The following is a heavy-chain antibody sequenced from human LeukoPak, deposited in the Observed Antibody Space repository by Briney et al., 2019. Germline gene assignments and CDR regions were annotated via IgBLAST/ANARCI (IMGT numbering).Heavy chain of an antibody. Sequence: SETLSLTCTVSDDSISSSSYYWGWIRQPPGKGLEWIGAIYYRGSTYYNPSLMSRVTISVDTSKKQFSLKLSSVTAADTAVYYCARRTRLGAFDFWGQGTMVTVSS. CDR3: ARRTRLGAFDF. V-gene: IGHV4-39*01. D-gene: IGHD7-27*01. CDR2: IYYRGST. J-gene: IGHJ3*01. CDR1: DDSISSSSYY.